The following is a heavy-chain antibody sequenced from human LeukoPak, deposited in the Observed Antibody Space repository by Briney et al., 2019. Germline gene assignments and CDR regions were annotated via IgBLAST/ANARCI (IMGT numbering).Heavy chain of an antibody. CDR3: ARNVSAGYIDY. J-gene: IGHJ4*02. CDR2: VYYSGST. D-gene: IGHD2-8*01. CDR1: GDSFTGTTYY. Sequence: SETLSLTCSVSGDSFTGTTYYWAWIRQPPGKGLEWIGSVYYSGSTSYSPSLKSRVTISVDTSKKQFSLRLSSVSAADTALYYCARNVSAGYIDYWGQGTLVTVSS. V-gene: IGHV4-39*01.